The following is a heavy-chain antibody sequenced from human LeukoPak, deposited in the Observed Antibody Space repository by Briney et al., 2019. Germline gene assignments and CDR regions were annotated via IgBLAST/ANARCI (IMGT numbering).Heavy chain of an antibody. Sequence: GGSLRLSCAASGFTLSSYEMNWVRQAPGKGLEWVSYISRSGSTKYYADSVKGRFTISRDNDENSLYLQMNSLRAEDTALYYCARRYCSSTSCTLDYWGQGTLVTVSS. CDR3: ARRYCSSTSCTLDY. J-gene: IGHJ4*02. D-gene: IGHD2-2*01. CDR1: GFTLSSYE. CDR2: ISRSGSTK. V-gene: IGHV3-48*03.